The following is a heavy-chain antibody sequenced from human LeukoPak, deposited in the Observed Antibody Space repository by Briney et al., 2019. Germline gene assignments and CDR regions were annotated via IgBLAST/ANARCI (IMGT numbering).Heavy chain of an antibody. CDR3: ARGEVGAMSY. CDR1: GYTLTELS. CDR2: INPSGGST. D-gene: IGHD1-26*01. V-gene: IGHV1-46*01. Sequence: ASVKVSCKVSGYTLTELSMHWVRQAPGQGLEWMGIINPSGGSTSYAQKFQGRVTMTRDMSTSTVYMELSSLRSEDTAVYYCARGEVGAMSYWGQGTLVTVSS. J-gene: IGHJ4*02.